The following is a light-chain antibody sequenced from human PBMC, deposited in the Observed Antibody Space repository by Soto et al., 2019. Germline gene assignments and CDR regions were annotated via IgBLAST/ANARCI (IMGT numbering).Light chain of an antibody. Sequence: DIQMNHSPSSVSAYVVDMVTITFRACQCINKWLALYQQNPGTVPKLLIYSASSLYTGVPSRFSGSGYGTVFTLTISSLQPEDFATYYCQQANTFALTFGGGTKVDI. J-gene: IGKJ4*01. V-gene: IGKV1-12*01. CDR1: QCINKW. CDR3: QQANTFALT. CDR2: SAS.